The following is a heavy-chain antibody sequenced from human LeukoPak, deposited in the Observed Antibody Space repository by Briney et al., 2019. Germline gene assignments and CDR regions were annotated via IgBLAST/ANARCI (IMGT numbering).Heavy chain of an antibody. CDR2: ISYDGSDK. D-gene: IGHD6-19*01. Sequence: PGRSLRLSCAASGFTFSSYAMQWVRQAPGKGLEWVAVISYDGSDKNYADSVKGRFTISRDNSKNTLYLQMNSLRADDTAVYYCARAVYRSGGYYFDYWGQGTQVIVSS. J-gene: IGHJ4*02. CDR1: GFTFSSYA. V-gene: IGHV3-30*04. CDR3: ARAVYRSGGYYFDY.